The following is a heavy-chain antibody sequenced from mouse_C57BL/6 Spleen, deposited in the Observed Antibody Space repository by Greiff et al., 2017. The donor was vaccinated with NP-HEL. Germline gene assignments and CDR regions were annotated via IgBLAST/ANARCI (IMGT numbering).Heavy chain of an antibody. Sequence: QVHVKQSGAELVRPGTSVKVSCKASGYAFTNYLIEWVKQRPGQGLEWIGVINPGSGGTNYNEKFKGKATLTADKSSSTAYMQLSSLTSEDSAVYFCARSGYDPAWFAYWGQGTLVTVSA. CDR2: INPGSGGT. D-gene: IGHD2-3*01. J-gene: IGHJ3*01. CDR3: ARSGYDPAWFAY. CDR1: GYAFTNYL. V-gene: IGHV1-54*01.